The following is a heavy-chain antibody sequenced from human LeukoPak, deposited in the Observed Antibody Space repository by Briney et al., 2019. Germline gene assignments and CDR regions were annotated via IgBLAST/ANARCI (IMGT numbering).Heavy chain of an antibody. CDR1: GFTFSSYA. V-gene: IGHV3-30-3*01. CDR3: AREGGNYYDSSGYYRPFDY. Sequence: PGGSLRLSCAASGFTFSSYAMHWVRQAPGKGLEWVAVISYDGSNKYYADSVKGRFTISRDNSKNTLYLQMNSLRAEDTAVYYCAREGGNYYDSSGYYRPFDYWGQGALVTASS. CDR2: ISYDGSNK. D-gene: IGHD3-22*01. J-gene: IGHJ4*02.